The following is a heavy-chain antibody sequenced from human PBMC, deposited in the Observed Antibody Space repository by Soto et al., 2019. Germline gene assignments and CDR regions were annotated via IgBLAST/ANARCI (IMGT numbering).Heavy chain of an antibody. V-gene: IGHV1-18*01. D-gene: IGHD5-12*01. CDR2: ISTYSGDT. CDR1: GYTFFTYD. CDR3: ARDFDGMATQDY. Sequence: GASVKVSCKASGYTFFTYDISWVRQAPGQGLEWMGWISTYSGDTKYAQKFQGRVTMTTDTSTTTAYLELRSLRSDDTAVYYCARDFDGMATQDYWGQGTLVTVSS. J-gene: IGHJ4*02.